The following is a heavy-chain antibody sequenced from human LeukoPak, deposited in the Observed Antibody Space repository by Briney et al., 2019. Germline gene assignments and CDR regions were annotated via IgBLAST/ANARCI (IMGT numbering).Heavy chain of an antibody. V-gene: IGHV3-48*01. CDR1: GFTFSSYS. CDR3: ATGWYSFDY. CDR2: ISGSSSPI. D-gene: IGHD6-19*01. Sequence: PGGSLRLSCAASGFTFSSYSMNWVRQAPGKGLEWVSYISGSSSPIYYADSVKGRFTISRDNAKNSLYLQVNSLRAEDTAVYYCATGWYSFDYWGQGTLVTVSS. J-gene: IGHJ4*02.